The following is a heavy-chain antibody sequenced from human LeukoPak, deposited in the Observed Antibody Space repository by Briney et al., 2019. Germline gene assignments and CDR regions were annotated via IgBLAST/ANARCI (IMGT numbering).Heavy chain of an antibody. V-gene: IGHV3-11*04. D-gene: IGHD3-10*01. J-gene: IGHJ5*02. Sequence: GGSLRLSCAASGFTFSDYYMSWIRQAPGKGLEWVSYISSSGSTIYYADSVKGRFTISRDNAKNSLYLQMNSLRAEDTAVCYCARDRARGVGKSSWFDPWGQGTLVTVSS. CDR2: ISSSGSTI. CDR1: GFTFSDYY. CDR3: ARDRARGVGKSSWFDP.